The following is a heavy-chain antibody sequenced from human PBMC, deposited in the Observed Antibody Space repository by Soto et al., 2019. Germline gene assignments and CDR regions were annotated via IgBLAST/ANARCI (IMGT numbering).Heavy chain of an antibody. D-gene: IGHD6-13*01. CDR1: GFTFSSYA. CDR2: ISGSGGST. Sequence: PGGSLRLSCAASGFTFSSYAMSWVRQAPGKGLEWVSAISGSGGSTYYADSVKGRFTISRDNSKNTLYLQMNSLRAEDTAVYYCAKGRSGSSSWYVPEYYFDYWGQGTLVTVSS. CDR3: AKGRSGSSSWYVPEYYFDY. J-gene: IGHJ4*02. V-gene: IGHV3-23*01.